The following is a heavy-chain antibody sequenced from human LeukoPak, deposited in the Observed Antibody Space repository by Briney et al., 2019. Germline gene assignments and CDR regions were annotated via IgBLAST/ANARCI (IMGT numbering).Heavy chain of an antibody. CDR3: TRALFGGCSGGSCFPGWFDP. D-gene: IGHD2-15*01. V-gene: IGHV3-49*04. CDR2: IRSKAYGGTT. Sequence: GGSLRLSCTVSGFTFGDYAMSWVRQAPGKGLEWVGFIRSKAYGGTTEYAASVKGRFTISRDDSKSIAYLQMNSLKTEDTAVYDCTRALFGGCSGGSCFPGWFDPWGQGTLVTVSS. J-gene: IGHJ5*02. CDR1: GFTFGDYA.